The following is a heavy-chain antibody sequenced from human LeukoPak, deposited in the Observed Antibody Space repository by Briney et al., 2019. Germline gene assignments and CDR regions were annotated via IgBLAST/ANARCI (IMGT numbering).Heavy chain of an antibody. V-gene: IGHV5-51*01. J-gene: IGHJ3*02. D-gene: IGHD4-17*01. Sequence: GESLKISCKGSGYSFTSYWIGWVRQMPGKGLEWMGIIYPGDSDTRYSPSFQGQVTISADKSISTAYLQWSSLKASDTAMYYCARRLDYGDYGLDDDAFDIWGQGTMVTVSS. CDR1: GYSFTSYW. CDR3: ARRLDYGDYGLDDDAFDI. CDR2: IYPGDSDT.